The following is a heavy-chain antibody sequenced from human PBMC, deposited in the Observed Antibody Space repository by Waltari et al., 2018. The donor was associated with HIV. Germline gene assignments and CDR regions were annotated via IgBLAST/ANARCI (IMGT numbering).Heavy chain of an antibody. Sequence: QVQLVQSGAEVKKPGSSVKVSCRASGDTFRTYTISWGRQAPGQGCEWMGGITPIFKTTKYAQKFQGRVTLTADESTRTTYMELTSLRSDDTAMYYCARNGDYAPAYWGQGTLVTVSS. D-gene: IGHD4-17*01. CDR1: GDTFRTYT. CDR3: ARNGDYAPAY. J-gene: IGHJ4*02. CDR2: ITPIFKTT. V-gene: IGHV1-69*01.